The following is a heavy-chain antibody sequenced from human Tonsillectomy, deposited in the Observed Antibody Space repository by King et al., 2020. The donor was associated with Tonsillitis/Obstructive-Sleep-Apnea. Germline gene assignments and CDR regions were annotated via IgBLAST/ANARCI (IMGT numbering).Heavy chain of an antibody. Sequence: VQLVQSGAEVKKPGASVKVSCKASGYTFTSDYMHWVRQAPGHRLEWMGIINPSGGSTSYAQKFQGRVTMTRDTSTSTVYMELSSLRSEDTAVYYCARAGTAIDYWGQGTLVTVSS. D-gene: IGHD5-18*01. J-gene: IGHJ4*02. CDR3: ARAGTAIDY. CDR1: GYTFTSDY. CDR2: INPSGGST. V-gene: IGHV1-46*01.